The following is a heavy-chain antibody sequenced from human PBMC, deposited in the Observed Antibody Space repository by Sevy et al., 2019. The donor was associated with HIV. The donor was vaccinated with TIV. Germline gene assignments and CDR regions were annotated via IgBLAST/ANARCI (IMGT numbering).Heavy chain of an antibody. Sequence: ASVKVSCKASGYFFTGYYLHWVRQTPGQGLEWMGRINPNSGGTNYAQNFQGRVTMTRDTYISTAYMELRRLRSDDTAVYYCARGGGYSSGWWTFDYWGQGTLVTVSS. V-gene: IGHV1-2*06. CDR1: GYFFTGYY. CDR3: ARGGGYSSGWWTFDY. D-gene: IGHD6-19*01. J-gene: IGHJ4*02. CDR2: INPNSGGT.